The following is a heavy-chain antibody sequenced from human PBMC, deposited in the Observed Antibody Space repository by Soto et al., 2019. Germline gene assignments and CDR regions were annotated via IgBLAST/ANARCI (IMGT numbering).Heavy chain of an antibody. CDR2: MNPNSGNT. D-gene: IGHD3-22*01. Sequence: ASVKVSCKASGYTFTSYDINWVRQATGQGLEWMGWMNPNSGNTGYAQKFQGRVTMTRNTSISTAYMELSSLRSEDTAVYYCARDNGQRDYYDSSLDAFDIWGQGTMVTVSS. V-gene: IGHV1-8*01. CDR1: GYTFTSYD. J-gene: IGHJ3*02. CDR3: ARDNGQRDYYDSSLDAFDI.